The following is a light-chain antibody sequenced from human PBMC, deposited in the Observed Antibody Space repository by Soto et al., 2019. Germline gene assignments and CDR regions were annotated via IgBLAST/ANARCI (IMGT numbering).Light chain of an antibody. Sequence: DIQMTQSPXTXXASVGXXVTXXXXXSQXIESWLAWYQQNPGKAPKLLIYKASSLESGVPSRFTGSGSGTEFTLTISSLQPDDYATYYCQQIGACVPRTKVDIK. V-gene: IGKV1-5*03. CDR1: QXIESW. J-gene: IGKJ3*01. CDR3: QQIGA. CDR2: KAS.